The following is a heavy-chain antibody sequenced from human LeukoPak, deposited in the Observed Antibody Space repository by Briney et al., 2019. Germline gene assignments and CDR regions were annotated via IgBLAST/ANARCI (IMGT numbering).Heavy chain of an antibody. CDR3: ARDHLDYYDSSGYYY. CDR1: GFTFSSYW. Sequence: GGSLRLSCAASGFTFSSYWMSWVRQAPGKGLEWVANIKQDGSEKYYVDSVKGRFTISRDSAKNSLYLQMNSLRAEDTAVYYCARDHLDYYDSSGYYYWGQGTLVTVSS. D-gene: IGHD3-22*01. V-gene: IGHV3-7*01. J-gene: IGHJ4*02. CDR2: IKQDGSEK.